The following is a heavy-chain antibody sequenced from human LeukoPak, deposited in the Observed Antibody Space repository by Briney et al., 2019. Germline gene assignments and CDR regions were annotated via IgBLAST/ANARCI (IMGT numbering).Heavy chain of an antibody. V-gene: IGHV1-69*13. CDR3: ARADYYYGSGTNYYYGMDV. Sequence: ASVKVSCKASGGTFSSYAISWVRQAPGQGLEWMGGIIPIFGTANYAQKFQGRVTITADESTSTAYVELSSLRSEDTAVYYCARADYYYGSGTNYYYGMDVWGQGTTVTVSS. D-gene: IGHD3-10*01. CDR1: GGTFSSYA. CDR2: IIPIFGTA. J-gene: IGHJ6*02.